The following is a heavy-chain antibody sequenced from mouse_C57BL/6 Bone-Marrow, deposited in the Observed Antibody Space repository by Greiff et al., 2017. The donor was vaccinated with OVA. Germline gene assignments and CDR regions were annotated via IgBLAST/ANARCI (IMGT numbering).Heavy chain of an antibody. Sequence: EVKLVESGGGLVQPGGSLKLSCAASGFTFSDYYMYWVRQTPEKRLEWVAYISNGGGSTYYPDTVKGRFTISRDHAKNTLYLQMSRLKSEDTAMYYCARRGDADDVGAMDDWGQGTSVTVSS. V-gene: IGHV5-12*01. CDR3: ARRGDADDVGAMDD. CDR1: GFTFSDYY. D-gene: IGHD2-12*01. J-gene: IGHJ4*01. CDR2: ISNGGGST.